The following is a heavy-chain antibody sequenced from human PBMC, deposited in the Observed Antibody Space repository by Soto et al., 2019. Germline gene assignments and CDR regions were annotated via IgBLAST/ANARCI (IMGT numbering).Heavy chain of an antibody. V-gene: IGHV4-39*01. CDR3: ARHWDIVVVPAAAELEYYFDY. CDR2: IYYSGST. Sequence: LSLTCTVSGGSISSSSYYWGWIRQPPGKGLEWIGSIYYSGSTYYNPSLKRRVTISVDTSKNQFSLKLSSVTAADTAVYYCARHWDIVVVPAAAELEYYFDYWGQGTLVTVSS. J-gene: IGHJ4*02. CDR1: GGSISSSSYY. D-gene: IGHD2-2*01.